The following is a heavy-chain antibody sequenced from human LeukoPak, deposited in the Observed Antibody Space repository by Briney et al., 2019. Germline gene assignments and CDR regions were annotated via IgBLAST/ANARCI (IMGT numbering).Heavy chain of an antibody. Sequence: GGSLRLSCAASGFTFSSYNINWVRQAPGKGLEWVSSISGSSSYIYYADSVKGRFTISRDNAKNSLYLQMNSLRAEDTAVYYCARGIIVVVPVEGFDAFDIWGQGTMVTVSS. CDR1: GFTFSSYN. CDR3: ARGIIVVVPVEGFDAFDI. D-gene: IGHD2-2*01. CDR2: ISGSSSYI. V-gene: IGHV3-21*01. J-gene: IGHJ3*02.